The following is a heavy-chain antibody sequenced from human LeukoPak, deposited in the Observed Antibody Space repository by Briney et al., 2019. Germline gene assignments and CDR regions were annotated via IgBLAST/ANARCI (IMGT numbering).Heavy chain of an antibody. CDR2: ISISSNYI. J-gene: IGHJ3*02. D-gene: IGHD3-3*01. V-gene: IGHV3-21*01. Sequence: GGSLRLSCAASGFTFSRYSMNWVRQAPGRGLEWVSSISISSNYIYYTDSVKGRFTISRDNAKNSLYLQMNSLRAEDTAVYYCARGSRFGVVERDAFDIWGQGTMVTVSS. CDR1: GFTFSRYS. CDR3: ARGSRFGVVERDAFDI.